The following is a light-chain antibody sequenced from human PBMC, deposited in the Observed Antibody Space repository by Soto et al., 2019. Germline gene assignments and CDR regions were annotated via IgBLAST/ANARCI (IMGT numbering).Light chain of an antibody. Sequence: EIVLTQSPATLSLSPGERATLSCRASQSVTSSSAWYQQKPGQAPRLLIYDTSTRAPGIPDRFSGSGSGADFTLTISSLEPEDFAVYFCQQRYNWPITFGQGTRLEI. V-gene: IGKV3-11*01. CDR1: QSVTSS. CDR3: QQRYNWPIT. J-gene: IGKJ5*01. CDR2: DTS.